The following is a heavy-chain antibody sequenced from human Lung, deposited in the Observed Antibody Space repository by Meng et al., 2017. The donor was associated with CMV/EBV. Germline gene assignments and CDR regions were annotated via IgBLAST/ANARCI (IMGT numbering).Heavy chain of an antibody. CDR1: GFTFDNYG. D-gene: IGHD3-10*02. CDR3: AKDVLLCGGANAYFDY. V-gene: IGHV3-30*02. J-gene: IGHJ4*02. Sequence: GGSLRLSCAASGFTFDNYGMHWVRQTPGKGLEWVAFIRCDGTNKYYGDSVKGRFTISRDNSRNTVYLQMNSLRTEETAIYYCAKDVLLCGGANAYFDYWGQGTLVTVSS. CDR2: IRCDGTNK.